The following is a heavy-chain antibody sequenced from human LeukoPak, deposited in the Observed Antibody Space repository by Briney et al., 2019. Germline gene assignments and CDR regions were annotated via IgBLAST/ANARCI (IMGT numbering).Heavy chain of an antibody. CDR2: ISSSSRYI. CDR1: GFTFSTYR. D-gene: IGHD2/OR15-2a*01. J-gene: IGHJ4*02. V-gene: IGHV3-21*01. CDR3: ATDVYGAFDY. Sequence: GGSLRLSCAASGFTFSTYRMNWVRHVPGKRLEWVSSISSSSRYIYYADSVKGRFTISRDNAKNSLFLQMHSLRAEDTAVYYCATDVYGAFDYWGQGTLVTVSS.